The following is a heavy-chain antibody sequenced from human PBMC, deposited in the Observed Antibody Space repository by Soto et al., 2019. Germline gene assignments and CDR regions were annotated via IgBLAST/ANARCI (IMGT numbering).Heavy chain of an antibody. Sequence: QVQLQQWGAGLLKPSETLSLTCAVYGGSFSGYYWSWIRQPPGKGLEWIGEINHSGSTNYNPSLKSRVPISVDTSKNQFSLKLSSVTAADTAVYYCARGVDGAFDIWGQGTMVTVSS. CDR1: GGSFSGYY. CDR2: INHSGST. CDR3: ARGVDGAFDI. V-gene: IGHV4-34*01. J-gene: IGHJ3*02.